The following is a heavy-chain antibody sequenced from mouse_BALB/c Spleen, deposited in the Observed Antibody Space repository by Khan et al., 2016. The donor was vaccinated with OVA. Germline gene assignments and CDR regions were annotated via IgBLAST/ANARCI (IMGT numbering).Heavy chain of an antibody. V-gene: IGHV1-7*01. CDR2: INPSTGYT. D-gene: IGHD1-1*01. J-gene: IGHJ2*01. CDR1: GYTFINYW. CDR3: SRRGLRWDFDY. Sequence: QVQLQQSGAELAKPGASVKMSCKASGYTFINYWILWVKQRPGQGLEWIGYINPSTGYTEYNQNFKDKATLTADKPSRTAYMQLSSLTSEDSAVYYCSRRGLRWDFDYWGQGTTVTVSS.